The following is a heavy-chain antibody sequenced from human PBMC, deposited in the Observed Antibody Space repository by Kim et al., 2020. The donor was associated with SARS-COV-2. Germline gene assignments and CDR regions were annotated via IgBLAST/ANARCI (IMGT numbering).Heavy chain of an antibody. D-gene: IGHD6-19*01. Sequence: NPSLGGRVTISVDTSKNQFSLKLRSVTAADTATYYCARETFGSDYFYGMDVWGQGTTVTVSS. CDR3: ARETFGSDYFYGMDV. V-gene: IGHV4-59*01. J-gene: IGHJ6*02.